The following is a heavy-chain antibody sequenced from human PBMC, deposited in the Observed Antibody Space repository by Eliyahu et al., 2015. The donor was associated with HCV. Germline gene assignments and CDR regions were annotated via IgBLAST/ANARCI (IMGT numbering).Heavy chain of an antibody. V-gene: IGHV1-46*01. CDR2: INPSGGSI. Sequence: QVQLVQSGAEVKKPGASVKVSCKPSGYTFTKYYLNWVRQAPEQGLEWMGRINPSGGSISYGQKFQGRVTMTRDTSTSTVYMELSSLRSEDTAVYFCALLDYSDTSGYYSSTRGWGQGTLVTVSS. D-gene: IGHD3-22*01. CDR1: GYTFTKYY. J-gene: IGHJ4*02. CDR3: ALLDYSDTSGYYSSTRG.